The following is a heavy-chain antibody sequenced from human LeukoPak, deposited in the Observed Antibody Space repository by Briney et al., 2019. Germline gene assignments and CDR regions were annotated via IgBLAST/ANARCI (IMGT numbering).Heavy chain of an antibody. V-gene: IGHV3-7*01. D-gene: IGHD1-14*01. CDR1: GFDFSNFW. CDR2: IKQNGSEE. Sequence: GGSLRLSCTASGFDFSNFWMSWVRQAPGKGLEWVANIKQNGSEETYLDSVKGRFIISRDNAKSSLSLQMNSLRGEDTAVYYCADPGMGYWGQGTPVTVSS. J-gene: IGHJ4*02. CDR3: ADPGMGY.